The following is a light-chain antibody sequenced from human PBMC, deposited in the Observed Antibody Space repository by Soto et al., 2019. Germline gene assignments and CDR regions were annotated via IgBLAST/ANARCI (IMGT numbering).Light chain of an antibody. CDR2: GAS. CDR1: QSVSSN. Sequence: EIVMTQSPVTLSVSPGERATLSCSASQSVSSNLAWYQKKPGQAPRLLIDGASIRATGIPARFSGSGSGTEFTLTISSLQSEDFAVYYCQQYNDWPLTFGGGTKVEIK. CDR3: QQYNDWPLT. V-gene: IGKV3-15*01. J-gene: IGKJ4*01.